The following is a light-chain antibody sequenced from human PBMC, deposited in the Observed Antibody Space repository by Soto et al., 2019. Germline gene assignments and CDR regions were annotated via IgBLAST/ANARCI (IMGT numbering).Light chain of an antibody. CDR2: LNSDGSH. J-gene: IGLJ2*01. CDR3: QTWGTGV. V-gene: IGLV4-69*01. Sequence: QLVLTQSPSASASLGASVKLTRTLSSGHSSYAIAWHQQQPEKGPRYLMKLNSDGSHSKGDGIPDRFSGSSSGAERYLTISSLQSEDEADYYCQTWGTGVFGGGTKLTVL. CDR1: SGHSSYA.